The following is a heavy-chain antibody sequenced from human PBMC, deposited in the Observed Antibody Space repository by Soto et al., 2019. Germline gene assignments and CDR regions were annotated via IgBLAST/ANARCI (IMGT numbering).Heavy chain of an antibody. J-gene: IGHJ4*02. CDR1: GDGFSNYG. Sequence: QVQLVQSGAEVKKPGASVRVSCKASGDGFSNYGFSWVRQAPGQGLEWMGWISAYDGQTNYTKKFQGRATMPTDTASSTAYMELRSVRSDDTAVYYCARVWYYDSGGYYAFDYWGLGTLVTVSS. V-gene: IGHV1-18*01. CDR3: ARVWYYDSGGYYAFDY. CDR2: ISAYDGQT. D-gene: IGHD3-22*01.